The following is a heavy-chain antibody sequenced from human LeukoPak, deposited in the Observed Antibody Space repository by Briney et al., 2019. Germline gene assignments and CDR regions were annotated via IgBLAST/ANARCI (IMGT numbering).Heavy chain of an antibody. Sequence: SVKVSCKASGGTFSSYAISWVRQAPGQGLEWVGGIIPIFGTANYAQKFQGGVTITADKSTSTAYMELSSLRSEDTAVYYCARDRRTTYYYDSSGYYAFDIWGQGTMVTVSS. J-gene: IGHJ3*02. V-gene: IGHV1-69*06. CDR3: ARDRRTTYYYDSSGYYAFDI. CDR2: IIPIFGTA. D-gene: IGHD3-22*01. CDR1: GGTFSSYA.